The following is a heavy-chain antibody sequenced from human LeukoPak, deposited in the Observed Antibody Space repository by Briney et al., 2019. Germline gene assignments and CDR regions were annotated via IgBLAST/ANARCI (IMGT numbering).Heavy chain of an antibody. CDR3: ARGGYDFRYYYYGMDV. Sequence: ASVKVSCKASGYTFTSYAMHWVRQAPGQRLEWMGWINAGNGNTKYSQKFQGRVTMTRNTSISTAYMELSSLRSEDTAVYYCARGGYDFRYYYYGMDVWGQGTTVTVSS. D-gene: IGHD3-3*01. CDR2: INAGNGNT. J-gene: IGHJ6*02. V-gene: IGHV1-3*01. CDR1: GYTFTSYA.